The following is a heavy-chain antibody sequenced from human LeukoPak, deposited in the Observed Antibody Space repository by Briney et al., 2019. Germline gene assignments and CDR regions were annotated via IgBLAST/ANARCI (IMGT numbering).Heavy chain of an antibody. D-gene: IGHD1-7*01. CDR3: AKDRGTFRWGSSAFDY. V-gene: IGHV3-9*01. J-gene: IGHJ4*02. CDR2: ISWNSNSI. CDR1: RFTLSTYW. Sequence: PGGSLRLSCAASRFTLSTYWMSWVRQAPGKGLEWVSSISWNSNSIGYVDSVKGRFIISRDNAKNSLYLQMNSLRAEDTALYYCAKDRGTFRWGSSAFDYWGQGTLVTVSS.